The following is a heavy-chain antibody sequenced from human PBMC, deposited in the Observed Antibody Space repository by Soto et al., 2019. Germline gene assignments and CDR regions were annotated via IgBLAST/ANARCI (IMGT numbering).Heavy chain of an antibody. V-gene: IGHV4-31*03. Sequence: SETLSLTCFVSGYSITAGGYYWSWIRHHPGKGLEWIGSFYSSGSIIYNPSLRSRVSISGDTSSNQFSMSLTSVTAADTAVYYCARDLAPQQPHNWFDPWGQGTLVTVSS. CDR2: FYSSGSI. CDR1: GYSITAGGYY. CDR3: ARDLAPQQPHNWFDP. J-gene: IGHJ5*02. D-gene: IGHD3-16*01.